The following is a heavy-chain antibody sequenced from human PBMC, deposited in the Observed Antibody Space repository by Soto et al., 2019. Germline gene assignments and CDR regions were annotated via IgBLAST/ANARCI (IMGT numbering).Heavy chain of an antibody. CDR2: IIPIFSTA. CDR3: ARGTNDYSNFDY. CDR1: GGTFSSYA. J-gene: IGHJ4*02. D-gene: IGHD4-4*01. Sequence: SVKVSCKASGGTFSSYAISWVRQAPGQGLEWMGGIIPIFSTANYAQKFQGRVTITADESTSTAYMELSSLRSEDTAVYYCARGTNDYSNFDYWGQGTMVTVSS. V-gene: IGHV1-69*13.